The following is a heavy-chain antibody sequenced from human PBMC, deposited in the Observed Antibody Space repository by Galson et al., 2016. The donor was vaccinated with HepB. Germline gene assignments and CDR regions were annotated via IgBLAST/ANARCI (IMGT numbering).Heavy chain of an antibody. V-gene: IGHV1-18*01. CDR3: ARVDYYVSSGDFGAFDI. Sequence: SVKVSCKASGYTFTTYGITWVRQAPGQGLEWMGRISAYNGNTNYAHKLQGRVTMTTDTSTSTAYMELKSLRSDDTAVYFCARVDYYVSSGDFGAFDIWGQGTMVTVSS. CDR2: ISAYNGNT. J-gene: IGHJ3*02. D-gene: IGHD3-22*01. CDR1: GYTFTTYG.